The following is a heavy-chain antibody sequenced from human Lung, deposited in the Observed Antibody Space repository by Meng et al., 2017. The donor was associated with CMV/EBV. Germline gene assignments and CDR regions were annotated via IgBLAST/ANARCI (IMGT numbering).Heavy chain of an antibody. V-gene: IGHV3-21*01. CDR3: ARESSGSFVLDV. CDR2: ISSSSSFI. D-gene: IGHD6-25*01. Sequence: LSLTCAASGFTFSVYSINWVRQAPGKGLEWVSSISSSSSFIYYADSVRGRFTISRDNAENSLSLQMNGLRAEDTAVYYCARESSGSFVLDVWGQGTTVTVSS. J-gene: IGHJ6*02. CDR1: GFTFSVYS.